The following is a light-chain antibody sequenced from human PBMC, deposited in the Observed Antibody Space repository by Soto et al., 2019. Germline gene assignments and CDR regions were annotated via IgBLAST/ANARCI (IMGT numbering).Light chain of an antibody. Sequence: EIVLTQSPGTLSLSPGERATLSCRASQSVRSGYLAWYQQKPGQAPRLLIYGASSRATGIPDRFSGSGTGTDFTLTISRLEPEDFAVHYCHQYNSWPYTFGQGTKVERK. CDR1: QSVRSGY. CDR2: GAS. J-gene: IGKJ2*01. CDR3: HQYNSWPYT. V-gene: IGKV3-20*01.